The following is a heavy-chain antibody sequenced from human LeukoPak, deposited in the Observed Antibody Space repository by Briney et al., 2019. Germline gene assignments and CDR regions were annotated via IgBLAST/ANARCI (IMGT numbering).Heavy chain of an antibody. J-gene: IGHJ3*02. V-gene: IGHV3-21*01. CDR2: ISSSSSYI. CDR3: TRDRVTVTIGDAFDI. D-gene: IGHD3-3*01. CDR1: GFTFSSYA. Sequence: GGSLRLSCAASGFTFSSYAMSWVRQAPGKGLEWVSSISSSSSYIYYADSVKGRFTISRDNAKNSLHLQMNSLRAEDTALYYCTRDRVTVTIGDAFDIWGQGTMVSVSS.